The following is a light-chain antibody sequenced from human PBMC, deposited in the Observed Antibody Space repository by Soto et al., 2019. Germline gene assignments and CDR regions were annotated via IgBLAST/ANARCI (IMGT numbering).Light chain of an antibody. J-gene: IGKJ1*01. V-gene: IGKV1-5*03. CDR3: QHYNSYSEA. CDR1: ENIKNW. Sequence: DVQMTQSPSTLAASVGERVTITCRASENIKNWLAWYQQTPGKAPKLLIYKASTLKSGVPSRFSGSGSGTEFTLTISSLQPDDFATYYCQHYNSYSEAFGQGTKVDIK. CDR2: KAS.